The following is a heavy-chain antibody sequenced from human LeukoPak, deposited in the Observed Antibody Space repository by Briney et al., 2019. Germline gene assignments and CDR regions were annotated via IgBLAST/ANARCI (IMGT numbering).Heavy chain of an antibody. V-gene: IGHV3-21*01. CDR3: ARVRGGDYHPGPVDY. J-gene: IGHJ4*02. CDR1: GFTFSSYS. CDR2: ISSSSSYI. D-gene: IGHD4-17*01. Sequence: PGGSLRLSCAASGFTFSSYSMNWVRQAPGKGLEWVSSISSSSSYIYYADSVKGRFTISRDNAKNSLYLQMNSLRAEDTAVYYCARVRGGDYHPGPVDYWGQGTLVTVSS.